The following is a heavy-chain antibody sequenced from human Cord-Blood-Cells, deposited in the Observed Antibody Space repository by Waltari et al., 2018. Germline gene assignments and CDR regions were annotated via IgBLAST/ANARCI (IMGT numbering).Heavy chain of an antibody. Sequence: QVQLVQSGAEVKKPGASVKVSCKASGYTFTGHYMHWVRQAPGQGLEWMGWINPNRGGTNYAQKFQGRVTMTRDTSISTAYMELSRLRSDDTAVYYCARGERWGWYFDLWGRGTLVTVSS. J-gene: IGHJ2*01. D-gene: IGHD1-26*01. CDR2: INPNRGGT. V-gene: IGHV1-2*02. CDR3: ARGERWGWYFDL. CDR1: GYTFTGHY.